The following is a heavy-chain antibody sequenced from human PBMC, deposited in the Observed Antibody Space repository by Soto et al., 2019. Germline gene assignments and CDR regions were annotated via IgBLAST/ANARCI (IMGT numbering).Heavy chain of an antibody. CDR3: ARSSSWSHGAFDI. V-gene: IGHV3-30-3*01. D-gene: IGHD6-13*01. CDR1: GFTFSSYA. CDR2: ISYDGSNK. J-gene: IGHJ3*02. Sequence: GGSLRLSCAASGFTFSSYAMHWVRQAPGKGLEWVAVISYDGSNKYYADSVKGRFTISRDNSRNTLYLQMNSLRAEDTAVYYCARSSSWSHGAFDIWGQGTMVTVSS.